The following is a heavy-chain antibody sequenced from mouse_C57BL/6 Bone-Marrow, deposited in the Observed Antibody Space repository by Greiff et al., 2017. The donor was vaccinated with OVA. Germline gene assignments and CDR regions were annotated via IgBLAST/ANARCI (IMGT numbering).Heavy chain of an antibody. Sequence: QVQLQQSGAELVKPGASVKLSCKASGYTFTEYTIHWVKQRSGQGLEWIGWFYPGSGSIKDNEKFKDKATLTADKSSSTVYMELSRLTSEDAAVYFCARHARHYYGSSPYYFDYWGQGTTLTVSS. CDR1: GYTFTEYT. J-gene: IGHJ2*01. CDR2: FYPGSGSI. CDR3: ARHARHYYGSSPYYFDY. D-gene: IGHD1-1*01. V-gene: IGHV1-62-2*01.